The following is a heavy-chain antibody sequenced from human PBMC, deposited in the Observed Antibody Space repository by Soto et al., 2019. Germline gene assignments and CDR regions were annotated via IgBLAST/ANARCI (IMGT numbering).Heavy chain of an antibody. J-gene: IGHJ4*02. Sequence: GGSLRLSCSASGFTFSIYAMHWVRQAPGKGLEWVAVIYYDGSNKYYADSVKGRFTISRDNSKNTLYLQMNSLRAEDTAVFYCARSQYSSSWYPFDYWGQGTLVTVSS. V-gene: IGHV3-30*04. CDR3: ARSQYSSSWYPFDY. CDR1: GFTFSIYA. D-gene: IGHD6-13*01. CDR2: IYYDGSNK.